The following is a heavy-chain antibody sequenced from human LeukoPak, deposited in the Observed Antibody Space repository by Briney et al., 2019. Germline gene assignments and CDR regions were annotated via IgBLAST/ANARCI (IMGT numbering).Heavy chain of an antibody. CDR1: GYTFTSYG. CDR2: ISAYNGGT. CDR3: ARESDSSDAFDI. V-gene: IGHV1-18*01. J-gene: IGHJ3*02. Sequence: ASVKVSCKASGYTFTSYGISWVRQAPGQGLEWMGWISAYNGGTNYAQKVQGRVTMTTDTSTSTAYMELRSLRSDDTAVYYCARESDSSDAFDIWGQGTMVTVSS. D-gene: IGHD3-22*01.